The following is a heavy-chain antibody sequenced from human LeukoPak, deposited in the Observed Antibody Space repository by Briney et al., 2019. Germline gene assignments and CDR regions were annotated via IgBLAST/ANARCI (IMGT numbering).Heavy chain of an antibody. D-gene: IGHD3-22*01. CDR2: ISSSSSYI. J-gene: IGHJ4*02. CDR1: GFTFSSYS. CDR3: AKVRGYYDSSTYYDY. V-gene: IGHV3-21*01. Sequence: GGSLRLSCAASGFTFSSYSMNWVRQAPGKGLEWVSSISSSSSYIYYADSVKGRFTISRDNAKNSLYLQMNSLRAEDTAVYYCAKVRGYYDSSTYYDYWGQGTLVTVSS.